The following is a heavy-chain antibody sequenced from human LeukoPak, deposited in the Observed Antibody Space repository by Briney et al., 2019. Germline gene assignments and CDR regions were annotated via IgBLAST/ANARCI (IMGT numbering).Heavy chain of an antibody. V-gene: IGHV1-46*01. J-gene: IGHJ4*02. CDR1: GGTFSSYA. Sequence: GASVKVSCKASGGTFSSYAISWVRQAPGQGLEWMGIINPSGGSTSYAQKFQGRVTMTRDTSTSTVYMELSSLRSEDTAVYYCARDLTDYYDSRGYFDYWGQGTLVTVSS. CDR2: INPSGGST. D-gene: IGHD3-22*01. CDR3: ARDLTDYYDSRGYFDY.